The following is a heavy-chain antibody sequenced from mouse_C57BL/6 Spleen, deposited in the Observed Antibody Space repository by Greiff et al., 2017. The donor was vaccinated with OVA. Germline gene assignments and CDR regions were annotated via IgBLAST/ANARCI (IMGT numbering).Heavy chain of an antibody. CDR2: ISYDGSN. D-gene: IGHD1-1*01. CDR1: GYSITSGYY. J-gene: IGHJ4*01. Sequence: EVKLLESGPGLVKPSQSLSLTCSVTGYSITSGYYWNWIRQFPGNKLEWMGYISYDGSNNYNPSLKNRISITRDTSKNQFFLKLNSVTTEDTATYYCARDRENYYGRAMDYWGQGTSVTVSS. CDR3: ARDRENYYGRAMDY. V-gene: IGHV3-6*01.